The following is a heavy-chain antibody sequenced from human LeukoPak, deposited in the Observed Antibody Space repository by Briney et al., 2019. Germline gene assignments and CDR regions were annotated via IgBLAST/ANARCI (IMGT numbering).Heavy chain of an antibody. CDR1: AFTISSYW. J-gene: IGHJ6*02. CDR2: IKQDGSEK. CDR3: ARALGRLQPYYYYYGMDV. Sequence: PGGSLRLSCAGSAFTISSYWMSWVRQAPGKGLEWVANIKQDGSEKYYVDSVKGRFTISRDNAKNSLHLQMNSLRAEDTAVYYCARALGRLQPYYYYYGMDVWGQGTTVTVSS. V-gene: IGHV3-7*01. D-gene: IGHD5-24*01.